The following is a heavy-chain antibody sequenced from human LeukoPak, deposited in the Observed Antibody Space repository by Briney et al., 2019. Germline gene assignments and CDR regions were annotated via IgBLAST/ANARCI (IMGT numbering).Heavy chain of an antibody. D-gene: IGHD2-15*01. CDR3: ARYCTGGSCWEYDAFDI. CDR1: GGSISSYY. CDR2: INTSGST. V-gene: IGHV4-4*07. Sequence: PSETLSLTCTVSGGSISSYYWSWIRQPAGKGLEWIGRINTSGSTNYNPSLKSRVTMSVDTSKNQFSLRLSSVTAADTAVYYCARYCTGGSCWEYDAFDIWGQGTMVTVSS. J-gene: IGHJ3*02.